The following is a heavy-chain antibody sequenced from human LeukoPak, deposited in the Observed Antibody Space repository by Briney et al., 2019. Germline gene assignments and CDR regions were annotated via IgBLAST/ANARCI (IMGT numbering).Heavy chain of an antibody. CDR3: ALIRYDYTRLDY. CDR1: GFSLSTSGAG. J-gene: IGHJ4*02. D-gene: IGHD4-11*01. V-gene: IGHV2-5*02. CDR2: LYWDDDK. Sequence: SGPTLVTPTQTLMLTCTFSGFSLSTSGAGAGFIPQPPQHALQCLALLYWDDDKRYSPSLKSRLTITKDTSKNQVVLTMTNMDPVDTATYYCALIRYDYTRLDYWGQGTLVTVSS.